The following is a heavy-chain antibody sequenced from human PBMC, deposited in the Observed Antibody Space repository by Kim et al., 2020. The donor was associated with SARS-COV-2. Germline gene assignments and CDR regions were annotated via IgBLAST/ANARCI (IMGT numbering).Heavy chain of an antibody. CDR1: GYTLTELS. Sequence: ASVKVSCKVSGYTLTELSMHWVRQAPGKGLEWMGGFDPEDGETIYAQKFQGRVTMTEDTSTDTAYMELSSLRSEDTAVYYCATSHSPDNWFDPWGQGTLVTVSS. CDR2: FDPEDGET. V-gene: IGHV1-24*01. D-gene: IGHD2-15*01. CDR3: ATSHSPDNWFDP. J-gene: IGHJ5*02.